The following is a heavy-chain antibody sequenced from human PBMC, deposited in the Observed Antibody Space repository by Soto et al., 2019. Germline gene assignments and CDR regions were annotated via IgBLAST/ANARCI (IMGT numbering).Heavy chain of an antibody. CDR3: AKARLALWFSPSSGFDP. J-gene: IGHJ5*02. Sequence: HPGGSLRLSCAASGFTLSSYGMHWVRQAPGKGLEWVAVISYDGSNKYYADSVKGRFTISRDNSKNTLYLQMNSLRAEDTAVYYCAKARLALWFSPSSGFDPWGQGILVTVSS. V-gene: IGHV3-30*18. CDR2: ISYDGSNK. CDR1: GFTLSSYG. D-gene: IGHD3-10*01.